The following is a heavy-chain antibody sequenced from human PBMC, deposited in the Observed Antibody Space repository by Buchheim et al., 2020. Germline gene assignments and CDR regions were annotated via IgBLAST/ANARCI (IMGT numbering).Heavy chain of an antibody. D-gene: IGHD1-26*01. Sequence: EVQLVESGGGLVQPGGSLRLSCAASGFTFSSYCMHWVRQAPGKGLVWVSRITSDGSTTNYADSVKGRFTISRDNAKNTLYLNMNSVRAEDTALYYGARGLSGRYWFDPWGQGTL. CDR2: ITSDGSTT. V-gene: IGHV3-74*01. CDR3: ARGLSGRYWFDP. CDR1: GFTFSSYC. J-gene: IGHJ5*02.